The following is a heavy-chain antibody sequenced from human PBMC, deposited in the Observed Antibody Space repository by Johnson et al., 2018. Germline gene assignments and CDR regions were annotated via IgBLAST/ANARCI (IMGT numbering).Heavy chain of an antibody. CDR1: EFTFSAFA. J-gene: IGHJ3*02. V-gene: IGHV3-73*01. CDR3: TTVVAAERQKDAFDI. D-gene: IGHD2-15*01. CDR2: IRSRANRYAT. Sequence: EVQLVESGGGLVQPGGSLKLSCAASEFTFSAFAIHWVRQASGKGLEWVGRIRSRANRYATAYGVSVKGRFTVSRDDSKNTRYLQMNSLKTEDTAVYYCTTVVAAERQKDAFDIWGQGTMVTVSS.